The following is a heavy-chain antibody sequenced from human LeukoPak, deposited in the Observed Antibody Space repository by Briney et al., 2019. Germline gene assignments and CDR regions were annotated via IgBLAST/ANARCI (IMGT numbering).Heavy chain of an antibody. V-gene: IGHV1-69*13. CDR3: ARWYYYGSGSFPTTNWFDP. J-gene: IGHJ5*02. D-gene: IGHD3-10*01. Sequence: ASVKVSCKASGGTFSSYAISWVRQAPGQGLEWMGGIIPIFGTANYAQKFQGRVTITADESTSTAYMELSSLRSEDTAVYYCARWYYYGSGSFPTTNWFDPWGQGTLVTVSS. CDR1: GGTFSSYA. CDR2: IIPIFGTA.